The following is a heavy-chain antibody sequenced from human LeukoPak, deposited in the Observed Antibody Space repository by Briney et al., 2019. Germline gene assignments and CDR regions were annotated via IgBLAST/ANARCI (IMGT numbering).Heavy chain of an antibody. CDR2: IYRAGDT. Sequence: GGSLRLSCAASGFTLSTYDMHWVRQPTGEVLEWVSIIYRAGDTYYPGSVKGRFTISRDNAKNSLYLQMNSLRAEDTAVYYCAREMSGSNDALDIWGQGTMVTVSS. CDR3: AREMSGSNDALDI. J-gene: IGHJ3*02. D-gene: IGHD3-10*01. CDR1: GFTLSTYD. V-gene: IGHV3-13*01.